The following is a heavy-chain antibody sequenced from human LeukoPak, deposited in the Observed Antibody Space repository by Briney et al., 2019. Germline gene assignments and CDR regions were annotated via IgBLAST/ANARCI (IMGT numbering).Heavy chain of an antibody. Sequence: ASVKVSCKASGYMFTRYGISWVRQAPGQGLEWMGWISGSNGNTNYAQKFQGRVTMTTDTSTSTACMELRSLRSDDTAVYYCARAGRGTYYYFDYWGQGTLVTVSS. CDR2: ISGSNGNT. J-gene: IGHJ4*02. D-gene: IGHD3-10*01. CDR1: GYMFTRYG. CDR3: ARAGRGTYYYFDY. V-gene: IGHV1-18*01.